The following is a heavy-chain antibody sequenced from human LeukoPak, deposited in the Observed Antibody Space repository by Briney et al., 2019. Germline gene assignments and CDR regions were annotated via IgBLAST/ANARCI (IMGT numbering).Heavy chain of an antibody. Sequence: GASVKVSCNASGFTFTGYYIHWVRQAPGQGLEWMGYINPHSGGTNSPQKFQGRVTMTTDTSISAAYMELSSLISDDTAMCYCVREGNELLSKNFDYWGQGTLVTVSS. CDR2: INPHSGGT. V-gene: IGHV1-2*02. CDR3: VREGNELLSKNFDY. D-gene: IGHD2-21*02. J-gene: IGHJ4*02. CDR1: GFTFTGYY.